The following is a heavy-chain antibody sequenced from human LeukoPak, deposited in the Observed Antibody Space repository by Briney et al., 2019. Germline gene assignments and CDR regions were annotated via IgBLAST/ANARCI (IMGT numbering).Heavy chain of an antibody. CDR2: INAGNGNT. Sequence: GASVKVSYKASGYTFTSYAMHWVRQAPGQRLEWMGWINAGNGNTKYSQKFQGRVTITRDTSASTAYMELSSLRFEDTAVYYCARGGTLAGPNDYWGQGTLVTVSS. CDR3: ARGGTLAGPNDY. J-gene: IGHJ4*02. V-gene: IGHV1-3*01. CDR1: GYTFTSYA. D-gene: IGHD6-19*01.